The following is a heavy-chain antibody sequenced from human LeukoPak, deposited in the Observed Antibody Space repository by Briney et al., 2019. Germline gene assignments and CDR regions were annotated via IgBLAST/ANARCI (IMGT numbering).Heavy chain of an antibody. J-gene: IGHJ4*02. Sequence: GASVKVSCKASGYTFTDYYMHWVQQAPGKGLEWMGRVDPEDGETIYAEKFQGRVTITADTSTDTAYMELSSLRSEDTAVYYCATHLYCSSTSCYDEDYFGYWGQGTLVTVSS. CDR1: GYTFTDYY. V-gene: IGHV1-69-2*01. D-gene: IGHD2-2*01. CDR3: ATHLYCSSTSCYDEDYFGY. CDR2: VDPEDGET.